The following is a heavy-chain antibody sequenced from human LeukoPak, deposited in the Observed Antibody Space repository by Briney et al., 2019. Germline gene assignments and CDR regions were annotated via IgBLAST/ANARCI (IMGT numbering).Heavy chain of an antibody. Sequence: SETLSLTCTVSGGSISSSSHSWGWIRQPPGKGLEWIGEISHSGSTNYNPSLKSRVTMSVDTSKNQFSLKLTSVTAADTAVYYCAAQYSGYVRLDYWGQGTLVTVSS. CDR2: ISHSGST. J-gene: IGHJ4*02. D-gene: IGHD5-12*01. CDR1: GGSISSSSHS. CDR3: AAQYSGYVRLDY. V-gene: IGHV4-39*07.